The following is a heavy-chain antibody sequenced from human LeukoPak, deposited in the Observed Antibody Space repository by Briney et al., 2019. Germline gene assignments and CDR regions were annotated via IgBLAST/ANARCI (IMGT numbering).Heavy chain of an antibody. CDR1: GGSFSGYY. CDR3: AREYIAAAANWFDP. Sequence: PSETLSLTCAVYGGSFSGYYWSWIRQPPGKGLEWIGEIYHSGSTNYNPSLKSRVTISVDKSKNQFSLKLSSVTAADTAVYYCAREYIAAAANWFDPWGQGTLVTVSS. D-gene: IGHD6-13*01. CDR2: IYHSGST. V-gene: IGHV4-34*01. J-gene: IGHJ5*02.